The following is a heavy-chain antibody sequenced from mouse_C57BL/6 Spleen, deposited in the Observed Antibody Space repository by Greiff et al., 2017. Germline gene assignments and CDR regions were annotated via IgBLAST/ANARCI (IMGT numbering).Heavy chain of an antibody. D-gene: IGHD2-10*02. CDR1: GYTFTSYW. Sequence: QVQLQQPGAELVKPGASVKLSCKASGYTFTSYWMQWVKQRPGQGLEWIGEIDPSDSYPNYNQKFKGKATLTVDTSSSTAYMQLSSLTSEDSAVYYCARGGYGNFYFDYWGQGTTLTVSS. CDR3: ARGGYGNFYFDY. V-gene: IGHV1-50*01. J-gene: IGHJ2*01. CDR2: IDPSDSYP.